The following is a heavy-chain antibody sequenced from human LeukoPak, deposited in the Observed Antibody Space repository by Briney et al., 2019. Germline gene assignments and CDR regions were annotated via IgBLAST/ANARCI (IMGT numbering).Heavy chain of an antibody. CDR3: AKDGPPVTAIYYFDF. CDR1: GFTFSNYA. J-gene: IGHJ4*02. CDR2: ISGSGDNT. V-gene: IGHV3-23*01. D-gene: IGHD2-21*02. Sequence: GGSLRLSCAASGFTFSNYAMGWVRQAPGKGLEWVSAISGSGDNTYYADSVKGRFTISRDNSKNTLYLQMNSLSAEDTAIYYCAKDGPPVTAIYYFDFWGQGTLVAVSS.